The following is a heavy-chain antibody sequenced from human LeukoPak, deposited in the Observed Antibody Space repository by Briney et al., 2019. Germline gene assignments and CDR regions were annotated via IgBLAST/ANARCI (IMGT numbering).Heavy chain of an antibody. CDR1: GYTFTGYY. CDR3: ATSLELGYCSSTSCYWNWFDP. Sequence: ASVKVSCKASGYTFTGYYMHWVRQAPGQGLEWMGWINPNSGGTNYAQKFQGRVTMTRDTSISTAYMELSRLTSDDTAVYYCATSLELGYCSSTSCYWNWFDPWGQGTLVTVSS. V-gene: IGHV1-2*02. CDR2: INPNSGGT. D-gene: IGHD2-2*01. J-gene: IGHJ5*02.